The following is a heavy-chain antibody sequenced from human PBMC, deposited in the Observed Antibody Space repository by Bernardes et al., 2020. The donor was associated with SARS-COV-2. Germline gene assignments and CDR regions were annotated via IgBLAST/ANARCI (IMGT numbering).Heavy chain of an antibody. D-gene: IGHD2-8*02. V-gene: IGHV3-23*01. CDR1: GFTFSSYS. J-gene: IGHJ4*02. Sequence: GSLRLSCTASGFTFSSYSMAWVRQAPGKGLEWVSIISGGGNTIKYADSVKGRFTISRDNSKNTVYLQMNGLRTEDTAVYYCAKGRRDGGVRSFFDKWGQGTLVTVSS. CDR2: ISGGGNTI. CDR3: AKGRRDGGVRSFFDK.